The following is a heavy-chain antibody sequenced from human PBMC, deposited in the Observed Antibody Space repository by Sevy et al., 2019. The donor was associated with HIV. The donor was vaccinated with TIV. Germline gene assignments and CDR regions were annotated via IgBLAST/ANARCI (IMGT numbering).Heavy chain of an antibody. V-gene: IGHV5-51*01. CDR1: GYSFTSYW. D-gene: IGHD6-13*01. CDR3: ARALRLLYSSSRYWFDY. Sequence: GESLKISCKGSGYSFTSYWNGWVRQMPGKGLEWMGIIYPGDSDTRYSPSFQGQVTISADKSIRTAYLQWSSLKASDTAMYYCARALRLLYSSSRYWFDYWGQGTLVTVSS. J-gene: IGHJ4*02. CDR2: IYPGDSDT.